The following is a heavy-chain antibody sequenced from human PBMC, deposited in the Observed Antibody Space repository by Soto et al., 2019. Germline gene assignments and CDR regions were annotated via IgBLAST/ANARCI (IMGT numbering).Heavy chain of an antibody. D-gene: IGHD6-13*01. CDR2: INHSGST. CDR1: GGSFSGYY. Sequence: SETLSLTCAVYGGSFSGYYWSWIRQPPGKGLEWIGEINHSGSTNYNPSLKSRVTISVDTSKNQFSLKLSSVTAADTAVYYCARGLGYSSSWYGSRLNWFDPWGQGTLVT. V-gene: IGHV4-34*01. J-gene: IGHJ5*02. CDR3: ARGLGYSSSWYGSRLNWFDP.